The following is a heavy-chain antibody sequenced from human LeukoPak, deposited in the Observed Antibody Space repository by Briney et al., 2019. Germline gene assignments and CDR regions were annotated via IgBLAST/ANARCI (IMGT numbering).Heavy chain of an antibody. D-gene: IGHD1-14*01. Sequence: GRSLRLSCAVSGFTFSSYGMHWVRQAPGKGLEWVAVILKDGTTTYYVDSVKGRFTISRDNSKNTLYLQMNSLRAEDTAVYYCAKWSLTTWGYFDYWGQGTLVTVSS. J-gene: IGHJ4*02. CDR2: ILKDGTTT. CDR1: GFTFSSYG. CDR3: AKWSLTTWGYFDY. V-gene: IGHV3-30*18.